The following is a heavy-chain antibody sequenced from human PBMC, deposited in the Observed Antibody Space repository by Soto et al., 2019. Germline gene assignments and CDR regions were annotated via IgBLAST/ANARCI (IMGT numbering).Heavy chain of an antibody. Sequence: SETLSLTCTVSGGSISSVGYYWSWIRQHPGKGLEWIGYIYYSGSTYYNPSLKSRVTISVDTSKNQFSLKLSSVTAADTAVYYCARLVTPHNAFDIWGQGTMVTVSS. V-gene: IGHV4-31*03. CDR2: IYYSGST. J-gene: IGHJ3*02. CDR3: ARLVTPHNAFDI. CDR1: GGSISSVGYY.